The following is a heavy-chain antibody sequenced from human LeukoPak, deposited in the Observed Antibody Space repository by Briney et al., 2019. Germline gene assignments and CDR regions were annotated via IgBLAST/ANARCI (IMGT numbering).Heavy chain of an antibody. CDR2: IYYSGST. J-gene: IGHJ4*02. V-gene: IGHV4-59*08. CDR3: ARHRPNDYGGNSGVFDY. Sequence: SETLSLTCAVYGGSFSSYYWSWIRQPPGKGLEWIGCIYYSGSTNYNPSLKSRVTISVDTSKNQFSLRLSSVTAADTAVYYCARHRPNDYGGNSGVFDYWGQGTLVTVSS. CDR1: GGSFSSYY. D-gene: IGHD4-23*01.